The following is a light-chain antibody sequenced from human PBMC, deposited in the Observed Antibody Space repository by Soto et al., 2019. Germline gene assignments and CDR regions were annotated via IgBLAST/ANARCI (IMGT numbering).Light chain of an antibody. CDR2: GAS. CDR1: QSVRSN. J-gene: IGKJ5*01. V-gene: IGKV3-15*01. Sequence: EIVMTQSPATLSASPGKIATLSCRASQSVRSNLAWYKQKPGQAPRLLLYGASTRATGIPVRLSGSGFGTEFTLTISSLKSEDFAVYYCQQYKNWPLFGQGTRLEIK. CDR3: QQYKNWPL.